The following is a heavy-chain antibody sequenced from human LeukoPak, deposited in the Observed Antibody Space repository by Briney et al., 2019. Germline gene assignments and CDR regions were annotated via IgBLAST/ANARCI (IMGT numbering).Heavy chain of an antibody. CDR2: IWYDGSNK. V-gene: IGHV3-33*01. CDR3: ARASSGFQYYYYYYGMDV. J-gene: IGHJ6*02. D-gene: IGHD3-10*01. CDR1: GFTFSSYG. Sequence: GGSLGLSCAASGFTFSSYGMHWVRQAPGKGLEWVAVIWYDGSNKYYADSVKGRFTISRDNSKNTLYLQMNSLRAEDTAGYYCARASSGFQYYYYYYGMDVWGQGTTVTVSS.